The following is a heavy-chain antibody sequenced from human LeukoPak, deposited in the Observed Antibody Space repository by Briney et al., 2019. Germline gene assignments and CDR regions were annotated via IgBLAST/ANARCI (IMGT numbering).Heavy chain of an antibody. J-gene: IGHJ4*02. D-gene: IGHD3-16*01. CDR1: GFTFSGSA. CDR2: IRSKANHYAT. Sequence: PGGSLRLSCAASGFTFSGSAIHWVRQASGKGLEWVGRIRSKANHYATAYAPSVRGRFTISRDDSKNTAYLQMTSLKTEDTAVYYCVQSSEGGPTPDVLDYWGQGTLVTVSS. V-gene: IGHV3-73*01. CDR3: VQSSEGGPTPDVLDY.